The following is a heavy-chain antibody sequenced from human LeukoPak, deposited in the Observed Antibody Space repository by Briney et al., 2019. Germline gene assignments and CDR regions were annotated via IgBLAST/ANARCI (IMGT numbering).Heavy chain of an antibody. V-gene: IGHV3-48*01. CDR3: ARHDLTYYYDSSGSKFDY. J-gene: IGHJ4*02. CDR1: RFTFSSYS. Sequence: GGSLRLSCAASRFTFSSYSMNWVRQAPGKGLEWVSYISSSSSSIYYADSVKGRFTISRDNAKNSLYLQMNSLRAEDTAVYYCARHDLTYYYDSSGSKFDYWGQGTLVTVSS. CDR2: ISSSSSSI. D-gene: IGHD3-22*01.